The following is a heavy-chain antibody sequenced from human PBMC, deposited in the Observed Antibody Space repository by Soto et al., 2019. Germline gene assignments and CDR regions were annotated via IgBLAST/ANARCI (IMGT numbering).Heavy chain of an antibody. CDR1: GFTFDSFA. CDR3: ARGAVMPDS. V-gene: IGHV3-23*01. Sequence: GGSLRLSCAASGFTFDSFAMTWVRQAPGKGLEWVSAISASGGSTFYADSVKGRFTISKDSTKNTLYLQMNSLRAEDTAVYYCARGAVMPDSWGQGTLVTVSS. J-gene: IGHJ4*02. CDR2: ISASGGST. D-gene: IGHD3-16*01.